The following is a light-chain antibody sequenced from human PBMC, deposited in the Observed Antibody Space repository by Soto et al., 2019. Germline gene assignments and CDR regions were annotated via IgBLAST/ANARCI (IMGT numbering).Light chain of an antibody. CDR3: QKYDNLPLT. CDR1: QDISNY. CDR2: DAS. V-gene: IGKV1-33*01. J-gene: IGKJ4*01. Sequence: DIQMTQSPSSLSASVGDRVTITCQASQDISNYLNWYQQKPGKAPKLLIYDASNLETGVPSRFSGSGSGTEFTFTISSLQPEDIATHYCQKYDNLPLTFGGGTKVENK.